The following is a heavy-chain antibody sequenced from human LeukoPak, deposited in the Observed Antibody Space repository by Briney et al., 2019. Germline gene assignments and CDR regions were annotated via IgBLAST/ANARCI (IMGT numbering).Heavy chain of an antibody. V-gene: IGHV5-51*01. CDR3: ASIRGPAYSSGWYYFDY. Sequence: GESLKISCKGSGYSFISYWIGWVRQMPGKGLEWMGIIYPGDSDTRYSPSFQGQVTISADKSISTAYLQWSSLKASDTAMYYCASIRGPAYSSGWYYFDYWGQGTLVTVSS. CDR1: GYSFISYW. D-gene: IGHD6-19*01. J-gene: IGHJ4*02. CDR2: IYPGDSDT.